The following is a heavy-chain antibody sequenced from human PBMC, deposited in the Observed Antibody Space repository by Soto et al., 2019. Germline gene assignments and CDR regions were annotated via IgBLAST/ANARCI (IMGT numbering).Heavy chain of an antibody. D-gene: IGHD6-13*01. CDR2: IWYDGSNK. V-gene: IGHV3-33*01. J-gene: IGHJ4*02. CDR3: ARSGDSSSWPYYFDY. CDR1: GFTFSSSG. Sequence: GGSLRLSCAASGFTFSSSGMHWVRQAPGKGLEWVAVIWYDGSNKYYADSVKGRFTISRDNSKNTLYLQMNSLRAEDTAVYYCARSGDSSSWPYYFDYWGQGT.